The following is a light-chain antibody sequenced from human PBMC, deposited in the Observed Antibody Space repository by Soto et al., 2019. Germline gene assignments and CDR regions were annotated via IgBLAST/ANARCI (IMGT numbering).Light chain of an antibody. CDR2: DAS. CDR1: QDIVTY. V-gene: IGKV1-5*01. J-gene: IGKJ4*02. CDR3: QHYTLSSGP. Sequence: IHMTQSPSTVSASVGDSVSISCRASQDIVTYLAWYHQKPGKAPKLLIFDASTLHSGVSPRFRGSGSGSDFSLTISNLQPPDVGVYFCQHYTLSSGPFGGGTRVET.